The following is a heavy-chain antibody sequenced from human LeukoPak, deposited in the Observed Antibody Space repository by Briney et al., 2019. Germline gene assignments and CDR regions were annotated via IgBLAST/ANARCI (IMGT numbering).Heavy chain of an antibody. CDR3: ARLPSYYYGSGSYSPMGY. CDR1: GYTFTSYG. J-gene: IGHJ4*02. D-gene: IGHD3-10*01. V-gene: IGHV1-18*01. Sequence: GASVKVSCKASGYTFTSYGISWVRQAPGQGLEWMGWISAYNGNTNYARKLQGRVTMTTDTSTSTAYMELRSLRSDDTAVYYCARLPSYYYGSGSYSPMGYWGQGTLVTVSS. CDR2: ISAYNGNT.